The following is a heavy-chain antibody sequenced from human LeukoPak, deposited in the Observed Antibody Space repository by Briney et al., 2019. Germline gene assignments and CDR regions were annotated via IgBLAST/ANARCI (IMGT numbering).Heavy chain of an antibody. CDR2: IYTSGST. CDR1: GGSISSGSYY. V-gene: IGHV4-61*02. CDR3: ARGGTYYDSPYFDY. Sequence: PSETLSLTCTVSGGSISSGSYYWSWIRQPAGKGLEWIGRIYTSGSTNYNPSLKSRVTISVDTSKNQFSLKLSSVTAADTAVYYCARGGTYYDSPYFDYWGQGTLVTVSS. J-gene: IGHJ4*02. D-gene: IGHD3-22*01.